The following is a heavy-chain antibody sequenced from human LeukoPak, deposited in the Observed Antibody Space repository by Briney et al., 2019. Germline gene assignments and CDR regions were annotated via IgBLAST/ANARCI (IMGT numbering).Heavy chain of an antibody. D-gene: IGHD6-6*01. CDR3: ARDDIDDPLSIAGQGGFDY. V-gene: IGHV3-30-3*01. J-gene: IGHJ4*02. CDR2: ISDDGSNK. CDR1: GFTFSSYA. Sequence: PGRSLRLSCAASGFTFSSYAMHWVRQAPGKGLEGVAVISDDGSNKYYADSVKGRFTISRDNSKNTLYLQMNSLRAEDTAVYYCARDDIDDPLSIAGQGGFDYWGQGTLVTVSS.